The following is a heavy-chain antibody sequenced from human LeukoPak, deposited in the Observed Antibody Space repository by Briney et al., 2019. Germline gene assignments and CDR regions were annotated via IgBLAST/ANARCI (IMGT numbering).Heavy chain of an antibody. Sequence: SDTLSLTCTVSGGSISSYYWTWIRQPPGKGLEWMGYIYYSGSNNYNPYLKRRVTISVDTSKNQCSLKLTTVTAADTAVYYCARGMLWFGGLSFDIWGQGTMVTVSS. J-gene: IGHJ3*02. CDR2: IYYSGSN. V-gene: IGHV4-59*07. D-gene: IGHD3-10*01. CDR3: ARGMLWFGGLSFDI. CDR1: GGSISSYY.